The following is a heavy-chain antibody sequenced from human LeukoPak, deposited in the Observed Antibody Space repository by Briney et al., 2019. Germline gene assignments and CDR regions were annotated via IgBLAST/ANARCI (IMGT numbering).Heavy chain of an antibody. V-gene: IGHV1-2*02. D-gene: IGHD3-3*01. CDR1: GYTFTGYY. CDR3: ARVPVTISKYMDV. J-gene: IGHJ6*03. CDR2: INPDSGDT. Sequence: GASVKVSCKASGYTFTGYYMHWVRQAPGQGLEWIGWINPDSGDTNYTQKFQGRVTMTRDPSISTAYMELSRLRSDDTAVYYCARVPVTISKYMDVWGKGTTVTVSS.